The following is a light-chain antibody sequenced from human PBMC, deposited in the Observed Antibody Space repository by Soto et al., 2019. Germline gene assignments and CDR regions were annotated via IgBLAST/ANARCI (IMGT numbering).Light chain of an antibody. CDR1: QAISSG. CDR2: DAS. V-gene: IGKV1-13*02. CDR3: QQFSSYPWYI. J-gene: IGKJ2*01. Sequence: AIQLTQSPSSLSASVGDRVTITCRASQAISSGLAWYQLKPGQAPNVLIFDASTLDSGVPSRFGGSGSGTDFTLTISSLEPEDFATYSCQQFSSYPWYIFGRGTKLEIK.